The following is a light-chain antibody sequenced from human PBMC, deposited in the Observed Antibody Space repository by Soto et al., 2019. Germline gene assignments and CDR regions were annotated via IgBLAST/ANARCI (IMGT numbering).Light chain of an antibody. J-gene: IGLJ2*01. V-gene: IGLV2-14*01. CDR2: EVS. CDR3: SSYTSSTTLV. Sequence: QSALTQPASVSGSPGQSITISCTGTSSDVGDNKYVSWYQQHPGKAPKLMIYEVSHRPSGVSNRFSGSKSGKTASLTISGLQAEDEADYYCSSYTSSTTLVFGGGTKLTVL. CDR1: SSDVGDNKY.